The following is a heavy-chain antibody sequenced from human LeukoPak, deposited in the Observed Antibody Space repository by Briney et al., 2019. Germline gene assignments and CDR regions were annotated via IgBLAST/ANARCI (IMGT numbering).Heavy chain of an antibody. CDR2: IHPYSGGT. J-gene: IGHJ5*02. CDR1: ASTFTGYY. CDR3: SRASTMAAPGAMPNDL. D-gene: IGHD6-13*01. Sequence: SVKASCKPSASTFTGYYMHWVRQPHKQGIEWKGWIHPYSGGTNYAQKFQDRVTMTRDTSISTAYMELSSLRSDDSAVYFCSRASTMAAPGAMPNDLWGQGTLVTVSS. V-gene: IGHV1-2*02.